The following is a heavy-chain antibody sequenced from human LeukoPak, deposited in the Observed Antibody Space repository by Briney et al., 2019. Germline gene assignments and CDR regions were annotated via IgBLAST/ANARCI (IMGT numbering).Heavy chain of an antibody. CDR3: ARGVRTVTTGGYYMDV. Sequence: EASVKVSCKASGYTFTSYYMHWVRQAPGQGLEWMGWINTNTGNPTYAQGFTGRFVFSLDTSVSTAYLQISSLKAEDTAVYYCARGVRTVTTGGYYMDVWGKGTAVTVSS. CDR1: GYTFTSYY. CDR2: INTNTGNP. V-gene: IGHV7-4-1*02. D-gene: IGHD4-17*01. J-gene: IGHJ6*03.